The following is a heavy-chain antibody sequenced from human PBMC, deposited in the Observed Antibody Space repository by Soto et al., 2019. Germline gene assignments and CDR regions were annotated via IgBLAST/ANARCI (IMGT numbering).Heavy chain of an antibody. CDR3: ATARHCSSDACPAAE. CDR2: IGPNPANT. V-gene: IGHV3-23*01. CDR1: GFTFSTSG. Sequence: GGSLRLSCAASGFTFSTSGMLWVRQPPGEGLEWFSAIGPNPANTKYTDSVKGRFTISRDNSKNTVFLQMSSLRAEDTALYYCATARHCSSDACPAAEWGQGTLVTVS. D-gene: IGHD2-2*01. J-gene: IGHJ4*02.